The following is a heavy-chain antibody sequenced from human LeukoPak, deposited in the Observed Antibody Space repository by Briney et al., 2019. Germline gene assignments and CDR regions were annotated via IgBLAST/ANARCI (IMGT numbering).Heavy chain of an antibody. CDR2: IIPIFGTA. D-gene: IGHD2-15*01. Sequence: SVKVSCKASGGTFSSYAISWVRQAPGQGLEWMGRIIPIFGTANYAQKFQGRVTITTDESTSTAYMELSSLRSEDTAVYYCARARCSGGSCYPAFDYWGQGTLVTVPS. CDR1: GGTFSSYA. CDR3: ARARCSGGSCYPAFDY. V-gene: IGHV1-69*05. J-gene: IGHJ4*02.